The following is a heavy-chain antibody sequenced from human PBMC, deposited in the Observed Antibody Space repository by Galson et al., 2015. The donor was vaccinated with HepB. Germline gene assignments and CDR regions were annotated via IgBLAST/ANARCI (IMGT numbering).Heavy chain of an antibody. CDR1: GFTFSNYG. Sequence: SLRLSCAASGFTFSNYGLHWVRQGPGTGLEWVAIISYDRTDKKYADSVKGRFTISRDNSKNTLFLQLTSRRVEDTSVYYCAREDNWNYWLYWCQGTLVTVSS. D-gene: IGHD1-7*01. CDR3: AREDNWNYWLY. CDR2: ISYDRTDK. V-gene: IGHV3-30*03. J-gene: IGHJ4*02.